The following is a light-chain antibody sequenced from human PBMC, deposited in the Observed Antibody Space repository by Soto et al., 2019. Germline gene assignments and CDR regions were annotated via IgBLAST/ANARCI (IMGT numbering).Light chain of an antibody. CDR2: EGS. CDR1: SSDVGSYNL. J-gene: IGLJ1*01. Sequence: QSALTQPASVSGSPGHSITISCTGTSSDVGSYNLVSWYQQHPGKAPKLMIYEGSKRPSGVSNRFSGSKSGNTASLTISGLQAEDEADYYCCSYAGSSGYVFGTGTKVTV. CDR3: CSYAGSSGYV. V-gene: IGLV2-23*01.